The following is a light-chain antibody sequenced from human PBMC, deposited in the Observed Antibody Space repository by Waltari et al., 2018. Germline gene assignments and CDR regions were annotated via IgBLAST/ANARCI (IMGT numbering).Light chain of an antibody. V-gene: IGLV2-23*01. Sequence: QSALTQPASVSGSPGQSITIPCTGTRSDVGSYNLVSWYQEHPGKAPKLMIYEDSKRPSGVSNRFSCSKSGNTASLTSSGLQAEDEADYYCCSYAGSFTLVFGGGTKLTVL. CDR1: RSDVGSYNL. CDR3: CSYAGSFTLV. J-gene: IGLJ2*01. CDR2: EDS.